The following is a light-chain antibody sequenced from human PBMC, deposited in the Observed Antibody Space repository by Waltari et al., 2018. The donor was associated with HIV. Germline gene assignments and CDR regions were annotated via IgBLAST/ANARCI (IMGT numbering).Light chain of an antibody. CDR1: NLGSQS. Sequence: SYVLTQPPSVSVATGKTARITRGGNNLGSQSVHRYQQQPGQAPVLVLFYDTDRHSVIPERFSGSNSGNTATLTISRVEAGDEADYYCQVWDSSSDHVVFGGGTKLTVL. V-gene: IGLV3-21*04. CDR3: QVWDSSSDHVV. J-gene: IGLJ2*01. CDR2: YDT.